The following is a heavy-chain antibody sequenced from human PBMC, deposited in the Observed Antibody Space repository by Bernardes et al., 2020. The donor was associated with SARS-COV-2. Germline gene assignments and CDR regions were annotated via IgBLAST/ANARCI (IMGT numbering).Heavy chain of an antibody. J-gene: IGHJ3*01. Sequence: GGSLRLSCEASGFTFSNYWIHWLRQPPGEGLVWLSRINTDGTNVDYADSVKGRFTVTRDNAKNTAYLQVNSLRLDDTAVYYCATGRDYYNGDWGQGTMATVSS. D-gene: IGHD2-8*01. CDR2: INTDGTNV. CDR3: ATGRDYYNGD. CDR1: GFTFSNYW. V-gene: IGHV3-74*01.